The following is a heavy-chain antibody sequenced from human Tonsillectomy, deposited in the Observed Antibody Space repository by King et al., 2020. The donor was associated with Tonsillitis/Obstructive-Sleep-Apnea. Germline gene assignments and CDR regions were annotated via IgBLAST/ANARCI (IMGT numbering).Heavy chain of an antibody. CDR2: INPRGGST. V-gene: IGHV1-46*01. CDR3: ARSEDIYGDY. J-gene: IGHJ4*02. Sequence: VQLVESGAEVKKPGASVKVSCKASGYTFTSYYMHWVRQAPGQGLEWMGIINPRGGSTTYAQKFQGRVTMTRDTSTSIVYMELNSRRSEDTAVYYCARSEDIYGDYWGQGALVTVSS. D-gene: IGHD3-9*01. CDR1: GYTFTSYY.